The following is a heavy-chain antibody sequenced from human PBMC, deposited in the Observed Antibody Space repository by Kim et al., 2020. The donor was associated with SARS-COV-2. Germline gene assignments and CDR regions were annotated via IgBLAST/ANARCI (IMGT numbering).Heavy chain of an antibody. V-gene: IGHV4-31*02. D-gene: IGHD3-22*01. CDR3: ARESSGAFDI. Sequence: GSTYYNPTLTDRVTISVETSKNQFSLKLSSVTAADTAVYYCARESSGAFDIWGQGTMVTVSS. CDR2: GST. J-gene: IGHJ3*02.